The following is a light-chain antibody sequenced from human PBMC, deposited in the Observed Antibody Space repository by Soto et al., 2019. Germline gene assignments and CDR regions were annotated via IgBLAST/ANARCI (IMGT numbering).Light chain of an antibody. CDR1: QRLSGY. Sequence: DILLTQSPASLSLFPGERATLSCRASQRLSGYIAWYQQKPGRAPSLVIYVVSTRAFGVPARFSGSGSGTEFTLTISSLEPDDFAVYHCQQRGSPTWTFGEGTKLEIK. CDR3: QQRGSPTWT. J-gene: IGKJ1*01. V-gene: IGKV3-11*01. CDR2: VVS.